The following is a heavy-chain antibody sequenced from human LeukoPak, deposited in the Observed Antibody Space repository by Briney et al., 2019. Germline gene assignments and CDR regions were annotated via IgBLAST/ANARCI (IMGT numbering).Heavy chain of an antibody. CDR3: ARSRGGYGDYGSWFDP. CDR2: IHYSGST. D-gene: IGHD3-16*01. V-gene: IGHV4-59*01. Sequence: ASETLSLTCTVSGGSISSYYWSWIRQPPGKALEWIGYIHYSGSTKYNPSLKSRVTISVDTSENQFSLTLNSVTAADTAVYYCARSRGGYGDYGSWFDPWGQGILVTVSS. J-gene: IGHJ5*02. CDR1: GGSISSYY.